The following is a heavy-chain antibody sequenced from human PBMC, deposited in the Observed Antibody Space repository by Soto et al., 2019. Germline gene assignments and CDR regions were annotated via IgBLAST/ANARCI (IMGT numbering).Heavy chain of an antibody. CDR2: IYNSGST. V-gene: IGHV4-30-4*01. CDR1: GGSISSGDYY. D-gene: IGHD3-16*01. Sequence: QVQLQESGPGLVKPSQTLSLTCTVSGGSISSGDYYWNWIRQPPGKGLEWIGFIYNSGSTYYNPSLKSRVTISVDTSKNEFSLKLTSVTVADTAVYYCARNDYDYVWESPGGDAFDIWGQGTMVTVSS. CDR3: ARNDYDYVWESPGGDAFDI. J-gene: IGHJ3*02.